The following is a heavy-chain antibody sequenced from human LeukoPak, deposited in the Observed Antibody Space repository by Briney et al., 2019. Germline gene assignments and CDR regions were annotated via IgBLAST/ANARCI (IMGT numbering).Heavy chain of an antibody. V-gene: IGHV4-34*01. J-gene: IGHJ4*02. CDR3: ARHGGYYDSSGPPPD. Sequence: SETLSLTCAVYGGSFSGYYWSWIRQPPGKGLEWIGEINHSGSTNYNPSLKSRVTISVDTSKNQFSLKLSSVTAADTAVYYCARHGGYYDSSGPPPDWGQGTLVTVSS. D-gene: IGHD3-22*01. CDR1: GGSFSGYY. CDR2: INHSGST.